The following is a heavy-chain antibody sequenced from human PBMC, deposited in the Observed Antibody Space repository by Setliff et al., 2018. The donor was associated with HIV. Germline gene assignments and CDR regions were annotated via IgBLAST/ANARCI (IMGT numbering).Heavy chain of an antibody. V-gene: IGHV1-46*01. CDR2: VYPSDGST. Sequence: ASVKVSCKASGYTFTSYYMHWVRQAPGQGLEWMGMVYPSDGSTSYAQKFQGRFTLSSDNAENSLYLQMNSLRADDTAVYYCARDAWGAGPDFDYWGQGTLVTVSS. CDR1: GYTFTSYY. J-gene: IGHJ4*02. D-gene: IGHD3-16*01. CDR3: ARDAWGAGPDFDY.